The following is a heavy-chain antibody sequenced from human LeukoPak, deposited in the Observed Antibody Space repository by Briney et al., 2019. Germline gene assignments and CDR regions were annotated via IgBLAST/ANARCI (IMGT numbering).Heavy chain of an antibody. J-gene: IGHJ3*02. D-gene: IGHD5-24*01. CDR1: GFTFSSYA. Sequence: GGSLRLSCAASGFTFSSYAMSWVRQAPGKGLEWVSAISGSGGSTYYADSVKGRFTISGDNSKNTLYLQMNSLRAEDTAVYYCARLAAADGYNHAFDIWGLGTVVAVSS. CDR2: ISGSGGST. CDR3: ARLAAADGYNHAFDI. V-gene: IGHV3-23*01.